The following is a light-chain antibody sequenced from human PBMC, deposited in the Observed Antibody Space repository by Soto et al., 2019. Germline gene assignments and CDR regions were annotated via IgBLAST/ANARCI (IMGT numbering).Light chain of an antibody. CDR2: GAS. Sequence: EIVLTQSPGTLSLSPGERATLSCRASQSVSSSYLAWYQQKPGQAPRLLIYGASSRATGIPGRFSGSGSGTDFTLTISRREPEDFAVYSCQQYGSSPYTFGQGTKLEIK. CDR1: QSVSSSY. J-gene: IGKJ2*01. V-gene: IGKV3-20*01. CDR3: QQYGSSPYT.